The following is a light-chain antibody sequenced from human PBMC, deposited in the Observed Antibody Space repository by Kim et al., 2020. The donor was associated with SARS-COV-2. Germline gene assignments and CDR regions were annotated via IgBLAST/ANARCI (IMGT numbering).Light chain of an antibody. CDR1: QSISFH. Sequence: EIVLTQSPGTLSLSPGDRATLSCGASQSISFHLAWYQQKPSQAPRLLIFDASNRATGIPARFSGSGSGTDFTLTISSLEPEDFAVYYCQQRSNWPITFGQGTRLEIK. V-gene: IGKV3-11*01. CDR3: QQRSNWPIT. CDR2: DAS. J-gene: IGKJ5*01.